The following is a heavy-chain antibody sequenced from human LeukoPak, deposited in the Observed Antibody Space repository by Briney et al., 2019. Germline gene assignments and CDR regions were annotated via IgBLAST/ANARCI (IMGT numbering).Heavy chain of an antibody. CDR3: ARDADGHLDL. Sequence: GGSLRLSCAASGFTFSTYYMNWVRQAPGKGLEWVSFISGSSGLIYYADSVKGRLTISRDNSKNSLHLQMNSLRAEDTAVYYCARDADGHLDLWGRGTLVTVSS. CDR1: GFTFSTYY. V-gene: IGHV3-48*01. CDR2: ISGSSGLI. J-gene: IGHJ2*01. D-gene: IGHD5-24*01.